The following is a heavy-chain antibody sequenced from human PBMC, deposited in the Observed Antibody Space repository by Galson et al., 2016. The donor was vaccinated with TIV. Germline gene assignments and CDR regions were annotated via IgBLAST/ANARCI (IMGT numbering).Heavy chain of an antibody. Sequence: SVKVSCKVSGNSLSELVIHWVRQAPGKGLEWMGGFDPEVSKTVYAQKFQGRVTMTADTYRDTAYMELGSLRIEDTAVYYCATVAWFPGLSLDNRGQGTLVTVSS. CDR1: GNSLSELV. D-gene: IGHD2/OR15-2a*01. CDR3: ATVAWFPGLSLDN. V-gene: IGHV1-24*01. CDR2: FDPEVSKT. J-gene: IGHJ4*02.